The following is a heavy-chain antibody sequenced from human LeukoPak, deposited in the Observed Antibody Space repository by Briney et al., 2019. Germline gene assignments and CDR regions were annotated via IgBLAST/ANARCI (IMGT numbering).Heavy chain of an antibody. CDR3: ARRKYYGSGSYYNGYFDY. D-gene: IGHD3-10*01. CDR2: TNAGNGNT. Sequence: ASVKVSCTASGYTFTSYAMHWVRQAPGQRLEWMGWTNAGNGNTKYSQKFPGRVTITRDTYASTAYMELSSLRSEDTAVYYCARRKYYGSGSYYNGYFDYWGQGTLVTVSS. J-gene: IGHJ4*02. CDR1: GYTFTSYA. V-gene: IGHV1-3*01.